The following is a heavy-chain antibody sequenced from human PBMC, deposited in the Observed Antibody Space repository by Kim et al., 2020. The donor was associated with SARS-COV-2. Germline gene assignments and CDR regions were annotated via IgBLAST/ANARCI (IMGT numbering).Heavy chain of an antibody. V-gene: IGHV3-13*01. D-gene: IGHD6-6*01. CDR3: ARASIAARPDDHYYYYYGMDV. CDR2: IGTAGDT. CDR1: GFTFSSYD. J-gene: IGHJ6*02. Sequence: GGSLRLSCAASGFTFSSYDMHWVRQATGKGLEWVSAIGTAGDTYYPGSVKGRFTISRENAKNSLYLQMNSLRAGDTAVYYCARASIAARPDDHYYYYYGMDVWGQGTTVTVSS.